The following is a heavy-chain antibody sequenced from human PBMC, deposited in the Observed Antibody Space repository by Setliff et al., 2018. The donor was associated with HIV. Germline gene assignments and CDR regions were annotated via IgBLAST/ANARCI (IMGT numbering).Heavy chain of an antibody. D-gene: IGHD1-26*01. V-gene: IGHV3-48*02. J-gene: IGHJ4*02. Sequence: GGSLRLSCAASGFSFSSYSMNWVRQAPGKGLEWIAYINTATVTTTVYYADSVKGRFTVSRDNAKNSLFLDMNSLRDDDSAVCYCARVGRIYYFEHWGQGTVVTVSS. CDR2: INTATVTTT. CDR3: ARVGRIYYFEH. CDR1: GFSFSSYS.